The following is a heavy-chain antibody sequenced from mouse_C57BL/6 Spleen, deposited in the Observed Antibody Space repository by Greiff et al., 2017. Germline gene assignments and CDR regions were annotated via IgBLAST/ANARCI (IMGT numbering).Heavy chain of an antibody. Sequence: QVQLQQPGAELVRPGSSVMLSCKASGYTFTSYWMDWVKQRPGQGLEWIGNIYPSDSETHYNQKFKDKATLTVDKSSSTAYLQLSSLTSEDSAVYYCARRNGNQFADWGQGTLVTVSA. CDR2: IYPSDSET. D-gene: IGHD2-1*01. CDR3: ARRNGNQFAD. CDR1: GYTFTSYW. V-gene: IGHV1-61*01. J-gene: IGHJ3*01.